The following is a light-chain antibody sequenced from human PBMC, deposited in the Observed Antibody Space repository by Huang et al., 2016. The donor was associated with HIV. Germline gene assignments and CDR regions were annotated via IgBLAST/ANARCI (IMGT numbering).Light chain of an antibody. J-gene: IGKJ1*01. V-gene: IGKV2D-29*02. Sequence: DVVLTQTPLSLSVTPGQPASISCKSSQSLLHTNAKTYLSWYLQKAGQSPHLLIYEVSRRVSGVPDRFNGSGSGTDFTLKIIRVEAQDVGIYYCMQTMEPATFGQGTKVEVK. CDR2: EVS. CDR3: MQTMEPAT. CDR1: QSLLHTNAKTY.